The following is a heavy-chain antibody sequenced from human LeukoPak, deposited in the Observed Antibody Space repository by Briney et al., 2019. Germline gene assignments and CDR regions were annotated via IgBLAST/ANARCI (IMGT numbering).Heavy chain of an antibody. D-gene: IGHD2-2*01. V-gene: IGHV1-2*02. J-gene: IGHJ4*02. CDR1: GYTFTGYY. Sequence: ASVKVSCKASGYTFTGYYMHWVRQAPGQGLEWMGWINPNSGGTNYAQKFQGRVTMTRDTSISTAYLQWSSLKASDTAMYYCARIRTYCNSTSCYGGTLDYWGQGTLVTVSS. CDR3: ARIRTYCNSTSCYGGTLDY. CDR2: INPNSGGT.